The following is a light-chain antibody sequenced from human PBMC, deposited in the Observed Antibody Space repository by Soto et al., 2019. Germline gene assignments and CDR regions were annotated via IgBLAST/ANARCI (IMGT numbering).Light chain of an antibody. J-gene: IGLJ1*01. V-gene: IGLV2-14*03. CDR2: EVS. CDR1: SSDVGAYDF. Sequence: QSALTQPASVSGSPGQSIAISCTGTSSDVGAYDFVSWYQQHPDKAPKLLIYEVSNRPSGVSDRFSGSKSVNTATLTISGLQAADEADDYCSSHTTSNTMVFGTGTKVTVL. CDR3: SSHTTSNTMV.